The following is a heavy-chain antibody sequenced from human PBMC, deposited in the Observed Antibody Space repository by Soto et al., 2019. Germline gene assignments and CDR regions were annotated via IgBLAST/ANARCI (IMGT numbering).Heavy chain of an antibody. Sequence: EVQLVESGGGLIQPGGSLRLSCAASGFTVSSNYVSWVRQTPGKGLEWVSIIYSGGSSYYADSVKGRFTISRDNSKNTLYLQMNSLRAEDTAVYYCASCSMITFGGVIVDDAFDMWGQGTMVSVSS. J-gene: IGHJ3*02. CDR2: IYSGGSS. CDR3: ASCSMITFGGVIVDDAFDM. CDR1: GFTVSSNY. V-gene: IGHV3-53*01. D-gene: IGHD3-16*02.